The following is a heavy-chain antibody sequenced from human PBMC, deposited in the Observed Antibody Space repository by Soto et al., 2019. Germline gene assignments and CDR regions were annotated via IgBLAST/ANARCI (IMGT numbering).Heavy chain of an antibody. Sequence: GASVKVSCKASGYTFTSYGISWVRQAPGQGLEWMGWISAYNGNTNYAQKLRGRVTMTTDTSTSTAYMELRSLRSDDTAVYYCARDDGRFLEWFPLVGFDPWGQGTLVTVSS. D-gene: IGHD3-3*01. V-gene: IGHV1-18*04. CDR2: ISAYNGNT. J-gene: IGHJ5*02. CDR1: GYTFTSYG. CDR3: ARDDGRFLEWFPLVGFDP.